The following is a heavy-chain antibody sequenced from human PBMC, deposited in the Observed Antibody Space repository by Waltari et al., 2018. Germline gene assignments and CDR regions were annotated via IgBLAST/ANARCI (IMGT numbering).Heavy chain of an antibody. J-gene: IGHJ4*02. CDR1: GGSFSGYY. CDR2: INHSGST. Sequence: QVQLQQWGAGLLKPSETLSLTCAVYGGSFSGYYWSWIRQPPGKGLEWIGEINHSGSTNYNPSLKSRVTISVDTSKNQFSLKLSSVTAADTAVYYCAREEVVRGVIPLIDYWGQGTLVTVSS. D-gene: IGHD3-10*01. CDR3: AREEVVRGVIPLIDY. V-gene: IGHV4-34*01.